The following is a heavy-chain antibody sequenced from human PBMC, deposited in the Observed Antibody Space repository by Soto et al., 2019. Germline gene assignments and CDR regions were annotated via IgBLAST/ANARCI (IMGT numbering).Heavy chain of an antibody. CDR2: ISDDGTND. CDR1: GFIFRNSG. D-gene: IGHD3-22*01. Sequence: QVHLVESGGGVFQPGRPLRLSCAASGFIFRNSGMHWVRQAPGKGLEWVAVISDDGTNDAYAESVKGRLTISRDNSKNTLYLQMNSLRDEDTAVYYCAKESHYYDSSGYPPLHYWGQGTVVTVSS. CDR3: AKESHYYDSSGYPPLHY. V-gene: IGHV3-30*18. J-gene: IGHJ4*02.